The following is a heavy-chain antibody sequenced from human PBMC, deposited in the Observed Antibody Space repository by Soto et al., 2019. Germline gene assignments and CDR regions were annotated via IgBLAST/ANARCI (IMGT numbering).Heavy chain of an antibody. D-gene: IGHD3-10*01. V-gene: IGHV3-49*04. J-gene: IGHJ4*02. CDR3: AHRKGTNPHLLLWFGESYFDY. Sequence: SLRLSCTVSGFSFADYAMSWVRQAPGKGLEWVGFIRTKPYLGATQYAASVEGRFTISRDDSKSIAYLHMNSLKPEDTATYYCAHRKGTNPHLLLWFGESYFDYWGQGTLVTVSS. CDR2: IRTKPYLGAT. CDR1: GFSFADYA.